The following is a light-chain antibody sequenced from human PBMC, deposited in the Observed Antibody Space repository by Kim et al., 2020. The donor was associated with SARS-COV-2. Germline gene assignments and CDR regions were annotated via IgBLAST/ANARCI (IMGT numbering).Light chain of an antibody. CDR3: QQYNAYPWT. CDR2: KAS. V-gene: IGKV1-5*03. J-gene: IGKJ1*01. Sequence: ASVGARATITGRASQSVYTWLAWYQQKPGKTPNLLIYKASYLQNGAPSRFSGSGSGTEFTLTINSLQPDDFATYYCQQYNAYPWTFGQGTKVEIK. CDR1: QSVYTW.